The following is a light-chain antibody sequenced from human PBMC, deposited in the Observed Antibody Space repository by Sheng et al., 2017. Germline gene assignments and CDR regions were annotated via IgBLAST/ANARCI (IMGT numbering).Light chain of an antibody. CDR2: DAS. CDR3: QHRSNWPRT. CDR1: QSVGSS. V-gene: IGKV3-11*01. J-gene: IGKJ3*01. Sequence: EILLTQSPATLSLSPGERATLSCRASQSVGSSLAWYRQRPGQAPRLLIYDASNRATGIPARFSGSGSGTDFTLTITSLEPEDFAVYYCQHRSNWPRTFGPGT.